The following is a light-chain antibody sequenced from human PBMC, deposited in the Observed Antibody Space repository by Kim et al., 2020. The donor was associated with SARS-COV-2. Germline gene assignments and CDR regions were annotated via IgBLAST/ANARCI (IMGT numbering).Light chain of an antibody. V-gene: IGKV3-20*01. CDR1: QGILNRY. CDR2: DAS. J-gene: IGKJ1*01. Sequence: EVVLTQSPGTLSLSPGERATLSCRASQGILNRYLAWYQQKPGQAPRLLISDASSRATGIPDRFSGSGSETDFTLTITRLEPEDFAVYYCHYSGTSPRTFGQGTKVDIK. CDR3: HYSGTSPRT.